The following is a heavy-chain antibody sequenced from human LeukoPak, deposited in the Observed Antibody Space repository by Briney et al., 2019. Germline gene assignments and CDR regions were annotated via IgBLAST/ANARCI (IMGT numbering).Heavy chain of an antibody. V-gene: IGHV3-33*01. J-gene: IGHJ4*02. Sequence: SGGSLRLSCAASGFTFSSYGMHWVRQAPGKGLEWVAVIWYDGSNKYYADSVKGRFTISRDNSKNTLYLQMNSLRAEDTAVYYCARGSTYSSSWSFDYWAREPWSPSPQ. CDR1: GFTFSSYG. CDR3: ARGSTYSSSWSFDY. D-gene: IGHD6-13*01. CDR2: IWYDGSNK.